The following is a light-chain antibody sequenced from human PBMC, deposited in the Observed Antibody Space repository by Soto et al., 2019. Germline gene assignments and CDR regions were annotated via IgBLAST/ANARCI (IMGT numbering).Light chain of an antibody. V-gene: IGKV1-12*01. CDR2: GAS. CDR1: QAIGTW. J-gene: IGKJ1*01. Sequence: DIQMTQSPSSVSASVGDRVTIICRASQAIGTWLAWYQQKPGRTPKLLIYGASTFQSGVPSRFSGSGSGTEFTLTISSLQAEDFASYYCHQANSYPWTFGQGTTVEI. CDR3: HQANSYPWT.